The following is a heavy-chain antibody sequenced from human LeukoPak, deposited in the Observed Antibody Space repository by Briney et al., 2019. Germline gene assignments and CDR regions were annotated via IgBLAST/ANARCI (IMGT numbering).Heavy chain of an antibody. CDR3: ARGRVARGAFDI. J-gene: IGHJ3*02. CDR2: IYYSGST. CDR1: GGSISSYY. V-gene: IGHV4-59*01. D-gene: IGHD2-15*01. Sequence: KPSETLSLTCTVWGGSISSYYWSWIRQPPGKGLEWIGYIYYSGSTNYNPSLKSRVTISVDTSKNRFSLKLSSVTAADTAVYYCARGRVARGAFDIWGQGTMVTVSS.